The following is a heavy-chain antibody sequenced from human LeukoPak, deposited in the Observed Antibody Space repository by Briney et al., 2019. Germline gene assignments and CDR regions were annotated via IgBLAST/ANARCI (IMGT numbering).Heavy chain of an antibody. J-gene: IGHJ5*02. Sequence: GGSLRLSCAASGFTVSSNYMSWVRQAPGKGLEWVSVIYSGGSTYYADSAKGRFTISRDDSKNTLYLQMNNLRAEDTAVYYCAKNDGGRWPFDPWGQGTLVTVSS. V-gene: IGHV3-66*01. D-gene: IGHD4-23*01. CDR2: IYSGGST. CDR3: AKNDGGRWPFDP. CDR1: GFTVSSNY.